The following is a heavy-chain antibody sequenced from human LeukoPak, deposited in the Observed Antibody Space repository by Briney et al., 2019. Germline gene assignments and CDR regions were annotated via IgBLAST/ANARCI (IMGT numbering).Heavy chain of an antibody. V-gene: IGHV1-18*01. CDR2: ISAYNGNT. CDR1: GYTISNYA. CDR3: ARNRIVGATGFDY. Sequence: GASVKVSCKASGYTISNYAFTWVRQAPGQGLEWMGWISAYNGNTNYAQKLQGRVTMTTDTSTSTAYMELRSLRSDDTAVYYCARNRIVGATGFDYWGQGTLVTVSS. D-gene: IGHD1-26*01. J-gene: IGHJ4*02.